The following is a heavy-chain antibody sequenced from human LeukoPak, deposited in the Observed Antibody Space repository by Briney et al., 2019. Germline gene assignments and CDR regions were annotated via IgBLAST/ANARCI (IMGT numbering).Heavy chain of an antibody. CDR1: GFPFSKVA. V-gene: IGHV3-23*01. CDR3: AKCRGGGGEYCHFDI. Sequence: GGSLRLSCAASGFPFSKVAMTWVRQAPGKGLEWVSAISGSSEGTNYAYAVKGRFTISSHNYNNTLYLQMNIHGPDATAVSYCAKCRGGGGEYCHFDIWGRGILVTVSS. D-gene: IGHD3-10*01. J-gene: IGHJ2*01. CDR2: ISGSSEGT.